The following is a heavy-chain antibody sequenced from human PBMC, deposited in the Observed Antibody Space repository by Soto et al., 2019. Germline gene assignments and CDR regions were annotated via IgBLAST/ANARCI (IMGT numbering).Heavy chain of an antibody. CDR2: ISGSGGST. J-gene: IGHJ5*02. CDR3: AKATNYDFWSGCWFDP. V-gene: IGHV3-23*01. CDR1: GFTFSSYA. D-gene: IGHD3-3*01. Sequence: GGSLRLSCAASGFTFSSYAMSWVRQAPGKGLEWVSAISGSGGSTYYADSVKGRFTISRDNSKNTLYLQMNSLRAEDTAVYYCAKATNYDFWSGCWFDPWGQGTLVTVSS.